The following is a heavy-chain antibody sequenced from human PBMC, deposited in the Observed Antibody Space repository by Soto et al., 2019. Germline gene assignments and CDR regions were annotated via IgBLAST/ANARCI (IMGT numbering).Heavy chain of an antibody. D-gene: IGHD6-13*01. CDR3: ARARLSSSWYVYYYGMDV. Sequence: PSETLSLTCTVSGGSISSYYWSWIRQPPGKGLEWIGYIYYSGSTNYNPSLKSRVTISVDTSKNQFSLKLSSVTAADTAVYYCARARLSSSWYVYYYGMDVWGQGTTVTVSS. CDR2: IYYSGST. CDR1: GGSISSYY. V-gene: IGHV4-59*01. J-gene: IGHJ6*02.